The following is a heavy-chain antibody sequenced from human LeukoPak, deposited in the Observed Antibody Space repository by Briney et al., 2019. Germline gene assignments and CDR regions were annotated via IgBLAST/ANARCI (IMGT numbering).Heavy chain of an antibody. CDR1: GFTFSSYS. V-gene: IGHV3-21*01. J-gene: IGHJ4*02. CDR3: ARDGYSSGWYPGWIDY. D-gene: IGHD6-19*01. Sequence: GGSLRLSCAASGFTFSSYSMTWVRQAPGKGLEWVSSISSSSSYIYYADSVKGRFTISRDNAKNSLYLQMNSLRAEDTAVYYCARDGYSSGWYPGWIDYWGQGTLVTVSS. CDR2: ISSSSSYI.